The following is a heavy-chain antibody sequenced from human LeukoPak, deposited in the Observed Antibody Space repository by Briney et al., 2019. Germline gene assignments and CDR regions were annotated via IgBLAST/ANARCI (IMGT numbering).Heavy chain of an antibody. CDR1: GFTFSDHY. D-gene: IGHD5-24*01. V-gene: IGHV3-15*07. J-gene: IGHJ5*02. Sequence: GGSLRLSCAASGFTFSDHYMDWVRQAPGKGLEWVGHIKNKRDGGTTDYGAPVKGRFTISRDDSKNMLYLQMNSLKIEDTAVYYCTSGEMGPWGQGTLVNVSP. CDR3: TSGEMGP. CDR2: IKNKRDGGTT.